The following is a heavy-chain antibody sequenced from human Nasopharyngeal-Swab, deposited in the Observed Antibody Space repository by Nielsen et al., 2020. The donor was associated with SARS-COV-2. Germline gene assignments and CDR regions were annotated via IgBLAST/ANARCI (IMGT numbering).Heavy chain of an antibody. V-gene: IGHV3-43*01. Sequence: GGSLRLSCAASGFTFDDYTMHWVRQATGKGLEWVSLISWDGGSTYYADSVKGRFTISRDNSKNSLYLQMNSLRTEDTALYYCAKDMQWGTAMADAFDIWGQGTMVTVSS. CDR1: GFTFDDYT. J-gene: IGHJ3*02. CDR2: ISWDGGST. D-gene: IGHD5-18*01. CDR3: AKDMQWGTAMADAFDI.